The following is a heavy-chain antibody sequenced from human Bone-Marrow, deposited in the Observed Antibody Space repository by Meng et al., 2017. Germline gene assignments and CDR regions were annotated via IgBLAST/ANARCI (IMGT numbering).Heavy chain of an antibody. J-gene: IGHJ6*02. Sequence: SETLSLTCTVSGGSISSYYWSWIRQPPGKGLEWIGYIYYSGSTNYNPSLKSRVTISVDTSKNQFSLKLSSVTAADTAVYYCARTSDTAAGYYYYYGMDVWGQGTTVTVS. V-gene: IGHV4-59*01. CDR3: ARTSDTAAGYYYYYGMDV. D-gene: IGHD5-18*01. CDR1: GGSISSYY. CDR2: IYYSGST.